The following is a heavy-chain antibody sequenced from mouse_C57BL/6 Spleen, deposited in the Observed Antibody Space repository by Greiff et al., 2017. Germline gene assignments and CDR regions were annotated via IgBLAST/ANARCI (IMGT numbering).Heavy chain of an antibody. Sequence: VQLQQSGAELVKPGASVKLSCKASGYTFTSYWMHWVKQRPGQGLEWIGWIDPNSGGTKYNEKFKGKATLTADTSSSTAYMQLSSLTSEDAAVYYGAREAYYDNCAWFAYWGQGTLVTVSA. V-gene: IGHV1-72*01. CDR2: IDPNSGGT. J-gene: IGHJ3*01. CDR1: GYTFTSYW. CDR3: AREAYYDNCAWFAY. D-gene: IGHD2-1*01.